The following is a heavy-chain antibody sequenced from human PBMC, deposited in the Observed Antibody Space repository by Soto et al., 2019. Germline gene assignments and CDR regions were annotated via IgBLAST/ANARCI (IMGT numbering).Heavy chain of an antibody. CDR2: IYYSGST. J-gene: IGHJ6*02. Sequence: SETLSLTCTVSGGSISSYYWSWIRQPPGKGLEWIGYIYYSGSTNYNPSLKSRVTISVDTSKNQFSLKLSSVTAADTAVYYCATLAAAGTLQFSYYGMDVWGQGTTVTVSS. V-gene: IGHV4-59*01. D-gene: IGHD6-13*01. CDR1: GGSISSYY. CDR3: ATLAAAGTLQFSYYGMDV.